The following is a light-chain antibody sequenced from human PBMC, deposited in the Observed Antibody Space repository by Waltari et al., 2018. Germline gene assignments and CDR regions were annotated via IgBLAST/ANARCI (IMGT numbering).Light chain of an antibody. CDR3: QQRSDWLT. J-gene: IGKJ4*01. CDR2: DTS. CDR1: QSVTSN. V-gene: IGKV3-15*01. Sequence: EIVMTQSPGTLSVSPGERATVSCRASQSVTSNLAWYQQKPGQAPRLIIYDTSKRATGVPARFSGSGSGTEFTLTISNLQSEDFAVYYCQQRSDWLTFGGGTKVEIK.